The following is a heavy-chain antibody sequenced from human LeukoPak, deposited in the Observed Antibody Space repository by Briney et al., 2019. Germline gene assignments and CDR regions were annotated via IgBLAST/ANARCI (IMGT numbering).Heavy chain of an antibody. Sequence: GGSLRLSCAASGFPVSSNYMSWVRQAPGKGLEWVSVIYSGGSTYYADSVKGRFTISRDNSKNTLYLRMNSLRAEDTAVYYCARESRDGYNFVYWGQGTLVTLSS. CDR1: GFPVSSNY. CDR2: IYSGGST. J-gene: IGHJ4*02. V-gene: IGHV3-53*01. CDR3: ARESRDGYNFVY. D-gene: IGHD5-24*01.